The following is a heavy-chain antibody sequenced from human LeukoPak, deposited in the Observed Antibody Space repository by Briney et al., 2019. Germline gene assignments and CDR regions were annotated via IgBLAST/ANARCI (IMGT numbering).Heavy chain of an antibody. V-gene: IGHV4-59*01. CDR1: GVSISSNY. D-gene: IGHD3-22*01. CDR2: IYYSGSI. CDR3: ARENPSGYYNRPIDY. Sequence: SETLSLTGTVSGVSISSNYWSWIQQPPGKGLEWIGDIYYSGSIKYNPSLKSRVTMSVDTSKNQFSLKLSSVTAADTAIYYCARENPSGYYNRPIDYWGQGTLVTVSS. J-gene: IGHJ4*02.